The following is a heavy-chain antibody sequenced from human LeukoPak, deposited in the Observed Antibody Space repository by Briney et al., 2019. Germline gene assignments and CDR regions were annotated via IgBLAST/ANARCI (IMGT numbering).Heavy chain of an antibody. CDR3: ARVIRRQQLVENWFDP. D-gene: IGHD6-13*01. Sequence: SETLSLTCTVSGGSISSGGYYRSWIRQHPGKGLEWIGYIYYSGSTYYNPSLKSRVTISVDTSKNQFSLKLSSVTAADTAVYYCARVIRRQQLVENWFDPWGQGTLVTVSS. CDR1: GGSISSGGYY. J-gene: IGHJ5*02. V-gene: IGHV4-31*03. CDR2: IYYSGST.